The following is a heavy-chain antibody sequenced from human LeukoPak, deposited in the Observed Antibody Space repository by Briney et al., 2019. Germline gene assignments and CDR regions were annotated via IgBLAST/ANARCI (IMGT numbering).Heavy chain of an antibody. J-gene: IGHJ4*02. CDR1: GFTFSSYA. Sequence: GGSLRLSCAASGFTFSSYAMSWVRQAPGKGLEWVASIKPDGSEDFYADSVKGRFNISRDNAKNSLFLQMTNLKAEDTAVYYCAVDRRFKIFDYWGQGTLVTASS. CDR3: AVDRRFKIFDY. V-gene: IGHV3-7*01. CDR2: IKPDGSED. D-gene: IGHD5-24*01.